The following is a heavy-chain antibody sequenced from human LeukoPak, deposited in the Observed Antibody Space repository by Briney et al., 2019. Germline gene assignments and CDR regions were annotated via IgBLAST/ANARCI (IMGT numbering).Heavy chain of an antibody. J-gene: IGHJ4*02. V-gene: IGHV4-59*01. CDR3: ARASTVTTWSLGY. Sequence: SETLSLTCIVSGGSISNYHRSWIRQPPGKGLEWIGYVSYTGSTNCNPSLKSRVTMSVDTSKNQFSLNLSSVTAADTAMYYCARASTVTTWSLGYWGQGILVTVSS. D-gene: IGHD4-17*01. CDR1: GGSISNYH. CDR2: VSYTGST.